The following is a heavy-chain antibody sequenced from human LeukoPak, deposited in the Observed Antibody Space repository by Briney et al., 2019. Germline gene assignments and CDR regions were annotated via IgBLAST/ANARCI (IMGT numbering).Heavy chain of an antibody. CDR2: LYPGDSDT. V-gene: IGHV5-51*01. D-gene: IGHD2-2*01. Sequence: GDSLKISCECCGYSFTSYWIGWVRQMRGKGLEWMGILYPGDSDTRYSPSFQGQVTISADKSISPAYLQWSSLKASDTAMYYCARGEGVVPAAIFAPYFDYWGQGTLVTVSS. CDR1: GYSFTSYW. J-gene: IGHJ4*02. CDR3: ARGEGVVPAAIFAPYFDY.